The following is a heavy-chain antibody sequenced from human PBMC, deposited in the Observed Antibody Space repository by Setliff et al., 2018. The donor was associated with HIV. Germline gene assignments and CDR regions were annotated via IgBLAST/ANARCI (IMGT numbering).Heavy chain of an antibody. D-gene: IGHD1-7*01. J-gene: IGHJ6*02. Sequence: LEWVSVIYAGGSTYYADSVKGRFTISRDNSKNMLYLQMDSLKAEDTAVYYCARGRNRNYVVYGMDVWGQGTTVTVSS. V-gene: IGHV3-53*01. CDR2: IYAGGST. CDR3: ARGRNRNYVVYGMDV.